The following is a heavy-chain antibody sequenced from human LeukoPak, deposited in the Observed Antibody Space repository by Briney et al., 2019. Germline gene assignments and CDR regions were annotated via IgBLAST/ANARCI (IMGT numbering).Heavy chain of an antibody. J-gene: IGHJ6*03. CDR3: AAIHHMDV. V-gene: IGHV4-34*01. CDR1: GGSFSGYY. CDR2: INHSGST. Sequence: SETLSLTCAVYGGSFSGYYWSWIRQPPGKGLEWIGEINHSGSTNYNPSLKSRVTISVDTSKNQFSLKLSSVTAADTAVYYCAAIHHMDVWGKGTTVTVSS.